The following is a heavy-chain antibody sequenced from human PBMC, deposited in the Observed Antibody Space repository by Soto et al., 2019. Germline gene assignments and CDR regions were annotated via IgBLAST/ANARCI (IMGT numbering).Heavy chain of an antibody. J-gene: IGHJ4*02. D-gene: IGHD3-9*01. CDR2: IYYSGST. CDR3: ATLDGGSYFLFDY. Sequence: SETLSLTCTVSGGSISSSSYYWGWIRQPPGKGLEWIGSIYYSGSTYYNPSLKSRVTISVDTSKNQFSLKLSSVTAADTAVYYCATLDGGSYFLFDYWGQGTLVTVSS. V-gene: IGHV4-39*01. CDR1: GGSISSSSYY.